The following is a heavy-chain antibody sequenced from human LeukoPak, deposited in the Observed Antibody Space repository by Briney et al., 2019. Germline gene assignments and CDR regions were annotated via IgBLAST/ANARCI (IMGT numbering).Heavy chain of an antibody. Sequence: KPSQTLSLTCTVSGGSISSGGYYWSWIRQPPGKGLEWIGYIYHSGSTYYNPSLKSRVTISLDRSKNQFSLKLSPVTAADTAVYYCARETWGFGAFDIWGQGTMVTVSS. CDR1: GGSISSGGYY. CDR3: ARETWGFGAFDI. D-gene: IGHD7-27*01. V-gene: IGHV4-30-2*01. J-gene: IGHJ3*02. CDR2: IYHSGST.